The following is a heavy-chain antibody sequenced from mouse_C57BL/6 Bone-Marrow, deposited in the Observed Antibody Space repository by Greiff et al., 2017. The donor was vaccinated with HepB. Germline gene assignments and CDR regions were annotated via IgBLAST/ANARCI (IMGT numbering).Heavy chain of an antibody. D-gene: IGHD2-4*01. CDR1: NQTVSDSR. CDR3: AREEGLRLLDY. Sequence: GRRQRAGAERGRAGAAGRRAGPSPNQTVSDSRPGGVKQLPGQGLEWIGDIYPGGGYTNYNEKFKGKATLTADKSSSTAYMQFSSLTSEDSAIYYCAREEGLRLLDYGGQGTTLTVSS. J-gene: IGHJ2*01. V-gene: IGHV1-63*01. CDR2: IYPGGGYT.